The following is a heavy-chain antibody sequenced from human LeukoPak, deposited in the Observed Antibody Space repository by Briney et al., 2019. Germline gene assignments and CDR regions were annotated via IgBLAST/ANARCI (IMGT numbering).Heavy chain of an antibody. J-gene: IGHJ4*02. CDR3: ARLLVYNSGGEAFDH. D-gene: IGHD1-20*01. CDR2: IRYDGSNK. Sequence: GGSLRLSCAASGFTFSSYGMYWVRQAPGKGLEWVAFIRYDGSNKYYADSVKGRFTISRDNAKNSLYLQMNSLRAEDTAVYYCARLLVYNSGGEAFDHWGQGTLVTVSS. V-gene: IGHV3-30*02. CDR1: GFTFSSYG.